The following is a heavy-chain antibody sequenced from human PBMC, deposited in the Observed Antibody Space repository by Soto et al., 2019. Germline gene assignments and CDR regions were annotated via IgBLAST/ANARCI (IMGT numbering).Heavy chain of an antibody. D-gene: IGHD3-16*02. Sequence: SETLSLTCTVSGGSISSSSYYWGWIRQPPGKGLEWIGSIYYSGSTYYNPSLKSRVTISVDTSKNQFSLKLSSGTAADTAVYYCARHHYDYVWGSYRYAFDIWGQGTMVTVSS. J-gene: IGHJ3*02. CDR3: ARHHYDYVWGSYRYAFDI. CDR1: GGSISSSSYY. CDR2: IYYSGST. V-gene: IGHV4-39*01.